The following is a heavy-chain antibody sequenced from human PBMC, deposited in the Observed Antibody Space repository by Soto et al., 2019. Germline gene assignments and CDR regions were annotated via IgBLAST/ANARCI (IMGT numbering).Heavy chain of an antibody. CDR1: GDSISDVNYY. D-gene: IGHD7-27*01. CDR2: SYDGGST. J-gene: IGHJ4*02. V-gene: IGHV4-30-4*01. CDR3: TSGPSGDKVDY. Sequence: QVQLQGSGPRLVKPSQTLSLTCTVSGDSISDVNYYWSWIRQSPDKGLEWIGHSYDGGSTYSNPSLRGRVTLAIDTAKNQFSLQLPSMRAADPADYYFTSGPSGDKVDYRGQGTLVTVSS.